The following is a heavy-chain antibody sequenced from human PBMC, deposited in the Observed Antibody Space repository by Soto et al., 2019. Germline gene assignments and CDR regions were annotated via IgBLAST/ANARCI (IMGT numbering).Heavy chain of an antibody. Sequence: PSETLSLTCTVAGDSFSNYYWSWIRQPPGEGLEWIGYIYYNGNTNHNPSLRGRVAISMDTSKNQFSLKLNSVTAADTAVYYCARLARAYFDYWGQGTLVTVPS. CDR3: ARLARAYFDY. CDR2: IYYNGNT. V-gene: IGHV4-59*01. J-gene: IGHJ4*02. CDR1: GDSFSNYY.